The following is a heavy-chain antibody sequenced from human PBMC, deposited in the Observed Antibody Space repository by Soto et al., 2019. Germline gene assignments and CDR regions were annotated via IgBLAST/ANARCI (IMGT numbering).Heavy chain of an antibody. CDR3: ARDLHDSSGYYYFDY. D-gene: IGHD3-22*01. V-gene: IGHV4-59*01. J-gene: IGHJ4*02. CDR2: IYYSGST. Sequence: PSETLSLTCTVSGGSISSYYWSWIRQPPGKGLEWIGYIYYSGSTNYNPSLKSRVTISVDTSKNQFSLKLSSVTAADTAVYYCARDLHDSSGYYYFDYWGQGTLVTVSS. CDR1: GGSISSYY.